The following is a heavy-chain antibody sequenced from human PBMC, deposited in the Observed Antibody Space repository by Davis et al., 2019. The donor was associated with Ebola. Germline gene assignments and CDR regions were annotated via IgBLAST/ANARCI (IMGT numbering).Heavy chain of an antibody. J-gene: IGHJ6*01. CDR2: VSGNGVET. CDR3: TLLQEHL. V-gene: IGHV3-43*02. Sequence: GGSLRLSCVASGFTFDDHAMSWVCQTPGKALEWVSLVSGNGVETEYADSVKGRFTISRDNSKNTLYLQMNSLHQGPIGLPPGTLLQEHLWG. CDR1: GFTFDDHA.